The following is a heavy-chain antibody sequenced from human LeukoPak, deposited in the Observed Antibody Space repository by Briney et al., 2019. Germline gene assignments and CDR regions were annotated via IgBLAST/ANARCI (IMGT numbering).Heavy chain of an antibody. Sequence: SQTLSLTCAISGDSVSSNSAAWNWIRQSPSRGLEWLGRTYYRSKWNKHYAVSMKSRITINPDTSKNQFSLQLNSVTPEDTAVYYCASSHSQGIDYWGQGTLVTVSS. CDR2: TYYRSKWNK. D-gene: IGHD3-10*01. J-gene: IGHJ4*02. CDR1: GDSVSSNSAA. V-gene: IGHV6-1*01. CDR3: ASSHSQGIDY.